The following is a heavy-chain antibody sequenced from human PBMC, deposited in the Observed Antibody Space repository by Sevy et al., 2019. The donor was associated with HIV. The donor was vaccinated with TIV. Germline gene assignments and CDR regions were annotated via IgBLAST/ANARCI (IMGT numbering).Heavy chain of an antibody. CDR3: ARDPHEIMLSGSYYLY. Sequence: GGSLRLSCAASGFTFTNYAMNWVRQAPGKGLEWVSGISDSGDTTHYAESVKGRFTISRDNSKNILYLQMNSLRDEDTAVYYCARDPHEIMLSGSYYLYWGQGTRVTVSS. CDR1: GFTFTNYA. V-gene: IGHV3-23*01. CDR2: ISDSGDTT. D-gene: IGHD1-26*01. J-gene: IGHJ4*02.